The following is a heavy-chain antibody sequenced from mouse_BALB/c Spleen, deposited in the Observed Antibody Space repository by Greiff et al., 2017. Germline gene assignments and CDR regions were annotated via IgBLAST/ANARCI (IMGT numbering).Heavy chain of an antibody. CDR3: ASPLIYYYGSSPRYFDV. Sequence: QVQLKQSGPGLVQPSQSLSITCTVSGFSLTSYGVHWVRQSPGKGLEWLGVIWSGGSTDYNAAFISRLSISKDNSKSQVFFKMNSLQADDTAIYYCASPLIYYYGSSPRYFDVWGAGTTVTVSS. CDR1: GFSLTSYG. D-gene: IGHD1-1*01. CDR2: IWSGGST. J-gene: IGHJ1*01. V-gene: IGHV2-4-1*01.